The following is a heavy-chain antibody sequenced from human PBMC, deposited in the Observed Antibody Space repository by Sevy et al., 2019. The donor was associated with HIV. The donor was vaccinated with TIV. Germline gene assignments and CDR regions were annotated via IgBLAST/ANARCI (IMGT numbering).Heavy chain of an antibody. V-gene: IGHV4-31*03. CDR2: TSSSGST. CDR1: GGSISSGGYF. J-gene: IGHJ3*02. D-gene: IGHD1-26*01. Sequence: SETLSLTCIVSGGSISSGGYFWNWIRQHPGKGLECIGFTSSSGSTSYNPSLKSRVTISVDTSKNQFSLRLSSVTAADTAVFYCARATNLNAFDTWGQGTMVTVSS. CDR3: ARATNLNAFDT.